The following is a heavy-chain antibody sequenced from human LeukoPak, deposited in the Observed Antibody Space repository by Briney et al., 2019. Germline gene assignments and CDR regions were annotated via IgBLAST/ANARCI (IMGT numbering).Heavy chain of an antibody. CDR2: IMIGGDGK. CDR3: VRAAPRDCSPASCSLFDT. D-gene: IGHD2-2*01. V-gene: IGHV3-23*01. J-gene: IGHJ4*02. Sequence: PGGSLRLSCAGSGFTFNNYAMSWVRRAPRKGLEWVSTIMIGGDGKHYADSVKGRFTISRDRSESTLYLQMNGLRAEDTAVYYCVRAAPRDCSPASCSLFDTWGQGTLVTVSS. CDR1: GFTFNNYA.